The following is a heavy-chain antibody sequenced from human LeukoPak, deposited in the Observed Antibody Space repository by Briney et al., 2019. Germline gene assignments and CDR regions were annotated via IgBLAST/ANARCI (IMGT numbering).Heavy chain of an antibody. J-gene: IGHJ5*02. CDR3: ARAGPSGFDP. V-gene: IGHV4-39*07. CDR1: GGSISSSSYY. Sequence: SETLSLTCTVSGGSISSSSYYWGWIRQPPGKGLEWIGSIYYSGSTNYNPSLKSRVTISVDTSKNQFSLKLSSVTAADTAVYYCARAGPSGFDPWGQGTLVTVSS. CDR2: IYYSGST.